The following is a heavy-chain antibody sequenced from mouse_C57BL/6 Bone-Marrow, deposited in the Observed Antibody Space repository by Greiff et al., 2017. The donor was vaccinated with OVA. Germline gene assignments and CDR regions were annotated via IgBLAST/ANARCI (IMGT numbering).Heavy chain of an antibody. CDR2: IDPENGDT. D-gene: IGHD1-1*01. V-gene: IGHV14-4*01. Sequence: VQLQQSGAELVRPGASVKLSCTASGFNIKDDYMHWVKQRPEQGLEWIGWIDPENGDTEYASKFQGKATITADKSSNTAYLQLSRLTSEDTAVYYCTTPSYYGSSHYAMDYWGQGTSVTVSS. J-gene: IGHJ4*01. CDR1: GFNIKDDY. CDR3: TTPSYYGSSHYAMDY.